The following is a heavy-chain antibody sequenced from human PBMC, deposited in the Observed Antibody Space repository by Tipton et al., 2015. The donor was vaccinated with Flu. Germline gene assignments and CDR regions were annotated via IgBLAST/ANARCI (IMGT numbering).Heavy chain of an antibody. V-gene: IGHV3-30-3*01. D-gene: IGHD3-10*01. Sequence: SLRLSCGASGFTFSNYALHWVRQAPGKGLEWVAVISYDGSNKYYADSVEGRFTISRDSSKNTLFLQMNSLRPEDTAVYSCARDPHYLGSGTFDSWGQGTLVTVSS. CDR1: GFTFSNYA. J-gene: IGHJ4*02. CDR3: ARDPHYLGSGTFDS. CDR2: ISYDGSNK.